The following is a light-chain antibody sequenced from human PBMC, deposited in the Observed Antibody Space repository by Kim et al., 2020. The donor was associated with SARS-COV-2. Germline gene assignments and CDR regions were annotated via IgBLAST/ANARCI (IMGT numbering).Light chain of an antibody. V-gene: IGLV3-21*04. CDR3: QVWDGGSDHPVV. CDR2: YDS. J-gene: IGLJ2*01. CDR1: NIGSKS. Sequence: SYELTQPPSVSVAPGKTARITCGGNNIGSKSVHWYQQRPGQAPVLVIYYDSDRPSGIPERFSGSNSGNTATLTISRVEAGDEADYYCQVWDGGSDHPVVF.